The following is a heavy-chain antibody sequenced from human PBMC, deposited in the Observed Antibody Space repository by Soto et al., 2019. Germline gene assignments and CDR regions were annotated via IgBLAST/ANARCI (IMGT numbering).Heavy chain of an antibody. CDR3: GRDDVLCDGGRCYGLPLDV. Sequence: EVQLVESGGGLVQPGGSLRLSCAASGFTVSSKYMSWVRQAPGKGLEWVSLIQSGGPTYYADSVKGRFTISRDTSANTVNIQMDSLKAAGTAVYYCGRDDVLCDGGRCYGLPLDVLVKWTTVTVSS. CDR2: IQSGGPT. D-gene: IGHD2-15*01. CDR1: GFTVSSKY. J-gene: IGHJ6*01. V-gene: IGHV3-66*01.